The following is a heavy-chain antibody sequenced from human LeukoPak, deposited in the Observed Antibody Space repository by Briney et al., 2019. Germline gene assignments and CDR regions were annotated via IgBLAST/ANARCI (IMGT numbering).Heavy chain of an antibody. D-gene: IGHD2-2*01. J-gene: IGHJ6*03. CDR1: GGSISSYY. CDR2: IYTSGST. Sequence: SETLSLTCTVSGGSISSYYWSWIRQPAGKGLEWIGRIYTSGSTNYNPSLKSRVTMSVDTSKNQFSLKLSSVTAADTAVYYCARNGVTPGSTSREYYYYYYYMDVWGKGTTVTVSS. V-gene: IGHV4-4*07. CDR3: ARNGVTPGSTSREYYYYYYYMDV.